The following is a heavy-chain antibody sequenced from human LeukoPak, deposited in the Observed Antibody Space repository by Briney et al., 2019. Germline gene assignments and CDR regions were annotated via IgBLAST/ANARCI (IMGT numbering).Heavy chain of an antibody. Sequence: ASVKVSCKASGYTFTSYGISWVRQAPGQGLEWMGWISAYNGNTNYARKLQGRVTMTTDTSSSIAYMELRSLRSDDTAVYYCARIPYYDSLTGYSGPWGQGTLVTVSS. CDR1: GYTFTSYG. V-gene: IGHV1-18*01. J-gene: IGHJ5*02. CDR2: ISAYNGNT. CDR3: ARIPYYDSLTGYSGP. D-gene: IGHD3-9*01.